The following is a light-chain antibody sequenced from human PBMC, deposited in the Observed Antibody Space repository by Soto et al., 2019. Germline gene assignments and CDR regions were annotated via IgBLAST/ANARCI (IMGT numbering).Light chain of an antibody. CDR3: QQYNSYSPIT. Sequence: DIQMTQSPSTLSASVGDRVTITCRASQSISSWLAWYQQTPGKAPKLLIYKASSLESGVPSRFSGSGSGTEFTLTISSLQPDDFATYYCQQYNSYSPITFGQGTKVEIK. V-gene: IGKV1-5*03. J-gene: IGKJ1*01. CDR1: QSISSW. CDR2: KAS.